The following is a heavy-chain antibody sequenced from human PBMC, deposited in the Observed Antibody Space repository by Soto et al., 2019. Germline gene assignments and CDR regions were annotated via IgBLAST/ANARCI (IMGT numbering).Heavy chain of an antibody. D-gene: IGHD6-6*01. CDR3: ASRRIAARRDYYYGMDV. J-gene: IGHJ6*02. V-gene: IGHV5-10-1*01. CDR1: GYGFTSYW. Sequence: LGESLKISCKGSGYGFTSYWISWVRQMPGKGLEWMGRIDPSDSYTNYSPSFQGHVTISADKSISTAYLQWSSLKASDTAMYYCASRRIAARRDYYYGMDVWGQGTTVTVSS. CDR2: IDPSDSYT.